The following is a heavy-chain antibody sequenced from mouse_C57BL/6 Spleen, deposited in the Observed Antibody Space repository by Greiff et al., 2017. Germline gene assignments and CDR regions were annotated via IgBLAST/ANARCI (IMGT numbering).Heavy chain of an antibody. CDR1: GYSITSGYD. Sequence: EVKLVESGPGMVKPSQSLSLTCTVTGYSITSGYDWHWIRHFPGNKLEWMGYISYSGSTNYNPSLKSRISITHDTSKNHFFLKLNSVTTEDTATYYCARGGDGYLFAYWGQGTLVTVSA. CDR2: ISYSGST. CDR3: ARGGDGYLFAY. J-gene: IGHJ3*01. V-gene: IGHV3-1*01. D-gene: IGHD2-3*01.